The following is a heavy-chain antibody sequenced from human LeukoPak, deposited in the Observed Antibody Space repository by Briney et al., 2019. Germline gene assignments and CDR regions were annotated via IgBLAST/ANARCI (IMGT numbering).Heavy chain of an antibody. D-gene: IGHD1-26*01. CDR3: ARDGVSGSYPDY. J-gene: IGHJ4*02. V-gene: IGHV4-59*01. CDR2: IYYSGST. Sequence: PSETPSLTCTVSGGSISSYYWSWIRQPPGKGLEWIGYIYYSGSTNYNPSLKSRVTISVDTSKNQFSLKLSSVTAADTAVYYCARDGVSGSYPDYWGQGILVTVSS. CDR1: GGSISSYY.